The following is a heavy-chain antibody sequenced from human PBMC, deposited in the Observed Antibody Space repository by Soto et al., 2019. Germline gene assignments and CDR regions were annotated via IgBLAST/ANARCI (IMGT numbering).Heavy chain of an antibody. Sequence: SETLSLTCTVSGGSISSSSYYWGWIRQPPGKGLEWIGSIYYSGSTYYDPSLKSRVTISVDTSKNQFSLKLSPVTAADTAVYYCARLAPAYPPRLDSSDYWGQGTLVTVSS. CDR1: GGSISSSSYY. CDR2: IYYSGST. J-gene: IGHJ4*02. CDR3: ARLAPAYPPRLDSSDY. D-gene: IGHD6-13*01. V-gene: IGHV4-39*01.